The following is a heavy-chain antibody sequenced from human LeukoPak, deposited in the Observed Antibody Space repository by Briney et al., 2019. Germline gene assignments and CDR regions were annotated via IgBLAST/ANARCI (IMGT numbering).Heavy chain of an antibody. CDR3: ARSGTYYDFWSGYPSDYFHGMDV. CDR2: ISYDGSNK. J-gene: IGHJ6*02. D-gene: IGHD3-3*01. Sequence: GRSLRLSCAASGFTFSSYAMHWVRQAPGKGLEWVAVISYDGSNKYYADSVKGRFTISRDNSKNTLYLQMNSLRAEDTAVYYCARSGTYYDFWSGYPSDYFHGMDVWGQGTTVTVSS. CDR1: GFTFSSYA. V-gene: IGHV3-30-3*01.